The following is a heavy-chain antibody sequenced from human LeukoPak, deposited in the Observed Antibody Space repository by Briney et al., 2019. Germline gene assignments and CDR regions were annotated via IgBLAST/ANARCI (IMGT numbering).Heavy chain of an antibody. CDR3: AKDFGIVPLVGFDY. CDR1: GFTFSGSA. Sequence: PGGSLRLSCAASGFTFSGSAMHWVRQAPGKGLEWVSLISWDGGSTYYADSVKGRFTISRDNSKNTLYLQMNSLRAEDTAVYYCAKDFGIVPLVGFDYWGQGTLVTVSS. CDR2: ISWDGGST. D-gene: IGHD2-8*02. V-gene: IGHV3-23*01. J-gene: IGHJ4*02.